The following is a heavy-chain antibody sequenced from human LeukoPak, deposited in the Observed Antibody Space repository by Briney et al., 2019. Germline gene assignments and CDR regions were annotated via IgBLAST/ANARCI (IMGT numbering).Heavy chain of an antibody. CDR2: IYHSGSA. CDR1: SYSISSTYY. J-gene: IGHJ4*02. V-gene: IGHV4-38-2*02. D-gene: IGHD1-14*01. Sequence: SETLSLTCTVSSYSISSTYYWGWIRQPPGKGLEWIGSIYHSGSAYYNPSLESRVTISVDTSKNQFSLKLTSVTASDTAVYYCASVPEPYYFDYWGQGTLVTVS. CDR3: ASVPEPYYFDY.